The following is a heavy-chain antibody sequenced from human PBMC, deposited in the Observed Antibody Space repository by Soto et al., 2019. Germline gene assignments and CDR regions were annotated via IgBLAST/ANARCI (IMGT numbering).Heavy chain of an antibody. CDR3: AHRPSYCSGGSCFSGFDY. J-gene: IGHJ4*02. CDR2: IYWDDDK. V-gene: IGHV2-5*02. CDR1: GFSLSTSGVG. Sequence: QITLKESGPTLVKPTQTLTLTCTFSGFSLSTSGVGVGWIRQPPGKALEWLALIYWDDDKRYSPSLKSRLTITKDTSKNQVVLTMTNMDPVDTATYYCAHRPSYCSGGSCFSGFDYWGQGTLVTVSS. D-gene: IGHD2-15*01.